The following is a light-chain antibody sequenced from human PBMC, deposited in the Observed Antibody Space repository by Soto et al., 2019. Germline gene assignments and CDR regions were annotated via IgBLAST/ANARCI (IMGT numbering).Light chain of an antibody. CDR2: DVS. CDR1: SSDVGGYNY. J-gene: IGLJ3*02. Sequence: QSALTQPASVSGSPGQSITISCTGTSSDVGGYNYVSWYQQHPGKAPKLMIFDVSNRPSGVSDRFTGSKSGNTASLTISGLQAEYEADYYRCSYINCKTLDYWVFGGGIKLTVL. CDR3: CSYINCKTLDYWV. V-gene: IGLV2-14*01.